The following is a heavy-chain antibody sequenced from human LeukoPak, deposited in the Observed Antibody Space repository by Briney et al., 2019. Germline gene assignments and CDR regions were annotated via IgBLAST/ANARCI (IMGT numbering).Heavy chain of an antibody. CDR3: AGSGFWTDHPAFDI. CDR2: IDTNTGNP. CDR1: GYTFTTYA. D-gene: IGHD3/OR15-3a*01. J-gene: IGHJ3*02. V-gene: IGHV7-4-1*02. Sequence: ASVKVSCKASGYTFTTYAMNWVRQAPGQGLEWMGWIDTNTGNPTYAQGFTGRFVFSLDTSVTTAYLQISSLKDEDTAVYYCAGSGFWTDHPAFDIWGQGTMVTVSS.